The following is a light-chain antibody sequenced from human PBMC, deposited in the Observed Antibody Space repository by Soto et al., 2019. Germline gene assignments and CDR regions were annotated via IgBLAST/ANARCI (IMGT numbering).Light chain of an antibody. CDR2: LGS. V-gene: IGKV2-28*01. CDR3: MQALQTPPT. J-gene: IGKJ2*01. CDR1: QSLLHSNGYNY. Sequence: DIVMTQSPLSLPVTPGEPASISCRSSQSLLHSNGYNYLDWYLQKPGQSPQLLIYLGSNRASGVPDRFSGSGSGTHFTLKISRVEAEDVGVYYCMQALQTPPTFGQGTKLEIK.